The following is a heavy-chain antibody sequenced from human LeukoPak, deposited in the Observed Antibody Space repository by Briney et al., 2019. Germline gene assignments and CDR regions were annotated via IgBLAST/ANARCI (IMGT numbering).Heavy chain of an antibody. V-gene: IGHV3-53*01. CDR1: GFTVSSNF. CDR2: IYGGGST. J-gene: IGHJ5*02. CDR3: ARDKGWFDP. Sequence: GGSLRLSCAASGFTVSSNFMSWVRQAPGKGLECVSVIYGGGSTYYADSVKGRFTISRDTSKNTLYLQMNSLRAEDTAVYYCARDKGWFDPWGQGTLVTVSS.